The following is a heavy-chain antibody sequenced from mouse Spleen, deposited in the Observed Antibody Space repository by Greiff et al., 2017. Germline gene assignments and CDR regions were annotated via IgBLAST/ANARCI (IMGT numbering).Heavy chain of an antibody. D-gene: IGHD2-3*01. CDR1: GFNIKDTY. CDR3: AGGWLLPYYFDY. V-gene: IGHV14-3*02. CDR2: IDPANGNT. J-gene: IGHJ2*01. Sequence: VQLQQSGAELVKPGASVKLSCTASGFNIKDTYMHWVKQRPEQGLEWIGRIDPANGNTKYDPQFQGKATITADTSSNTAYLQLSSLTSEDTAVYNCAGGWLLPYYFDYWGQGTTLTVSS.